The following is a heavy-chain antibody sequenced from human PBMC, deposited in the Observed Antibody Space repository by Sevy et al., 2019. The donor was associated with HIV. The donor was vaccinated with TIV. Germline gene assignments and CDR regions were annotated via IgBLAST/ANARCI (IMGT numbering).Heavy chain of an antibody. CDR1: GYTFTGDY. CDR2: VYPNSGGT. J-gene: IGHJ6*02. V-gene: IGHV1-2*02. D-gene: IGHD1-7*01. Sequence: ASVKVSCKASGYTFTGDYLHWVRQAPGQGLEWMGRVYPNSGGTNYAKKFQGRVTMTTDTSIRTAYMELSRLRSDDTAVYYCARDGGGGTTNSGMDVWGQGTTVTVSS. CDR3: ARDGGGGTTNSGMDV.